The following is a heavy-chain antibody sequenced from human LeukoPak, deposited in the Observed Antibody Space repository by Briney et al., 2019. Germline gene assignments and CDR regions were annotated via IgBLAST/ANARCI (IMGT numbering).Heavy chain of an antibody. CDR1: GFTFSTYA. V-gene: IGHV3-23*01. CDR2: ISPSGASP. CDR3: AKDRAPYSGARGFDC. D-gene: IGHD5-12*01. Sequence: GGSLRLSCAASGFTFSTYAMNWVRQPPGKGLEWVSGISPSGASPYYADSVKGRFTISRDNSKNTVYLQVNSQGAADTAVYYCAKDRAPYSGARGFDCWGQGTLVTVSS. J-gene: IGHJ4*02.